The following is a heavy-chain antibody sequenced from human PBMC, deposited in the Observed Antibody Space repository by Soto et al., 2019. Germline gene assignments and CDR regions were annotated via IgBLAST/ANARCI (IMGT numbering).Heavy chain of an antibody. CDR3: ARDPGLHGSGSYYKT. V-gene: IGHV1-18*01. CDR1: GYTFTSYG. J-gene: IGHJ4*02. D-gene: IGHD3-10*01. Sequence: QVQLVQSGAEVKKPGASVKVSCKASGYTFTSYGISWVRQAPGQGLEWMGWISAYNGNANYAQKLQGRVTMTTVTSASKAYMELRSLRSDDTAVYYCARDPGLHGSGSYYKTWGQGTLVTVSS. CDR2: ISAYNGNA.